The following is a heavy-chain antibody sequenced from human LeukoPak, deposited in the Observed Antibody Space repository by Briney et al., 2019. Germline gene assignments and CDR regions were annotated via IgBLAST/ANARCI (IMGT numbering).Heavy chain of an antibody. CDR2: IYHSGST. D-gene: IGHD3-3*01. CDR3: ARDRAWSAYYYYFDY. Sequence: SGTLSLTCAVSGGSISSSNWWSWVRQPPGKGLEWIGEIYHSGSTNYNPSLKSRVTISVDKSKNQFSLKLNSVTAADTAVYYCARDRAWSAYYYYFDYWGQGTLVTVSS. V-gene: IGHV4-4*02. CDR1: GGSISSSNW. J-gene: IGHJ4*02.